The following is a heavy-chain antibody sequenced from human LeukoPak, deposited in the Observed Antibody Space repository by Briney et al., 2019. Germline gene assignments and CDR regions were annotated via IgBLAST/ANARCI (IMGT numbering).Heavy chain of an antibody. CDR3: AKDHLVGYSSASYFFDY. D-gene: IGHD2-15*01. V-gene: IGHV3-23*01. J-gene: IGHJ4*02. CDR2: ISGSGFGT. Sequence: GGSLRLSRAASGFTLSSFGMSWVRQAPGKGLEWVSVISGSGFGTYYAHSVKGRFTISRDNSKHTLYLQMDSLRAEDTAIYYCAKDHLVGYSSASYFFDYWGQGTLVSVSS. CDR1: GFTLSSFG.